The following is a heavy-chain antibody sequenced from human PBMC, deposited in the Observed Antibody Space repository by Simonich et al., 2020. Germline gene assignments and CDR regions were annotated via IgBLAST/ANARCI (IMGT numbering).Heavy chain of an antibody. CDR3: ARASRGTWWYYYFDY. CDR2: ISDYKGNT. J-gene: IGHJ4*02. D-gene: IGHD2-15*01. Sequence: QVQLVQSGAEVKKPGASVKVSCKASGYTFTSYGISWVRQARGQGLEWMGWISDYKGNTNYAQKLQGRVTMTTDTSTSTADMELRSLRSDDTAVYYCARASRGTWWYYYFDYWGQGTLVTVSS. CDR1: GYTFTSYG. V-gene: IGHV1-18*01.